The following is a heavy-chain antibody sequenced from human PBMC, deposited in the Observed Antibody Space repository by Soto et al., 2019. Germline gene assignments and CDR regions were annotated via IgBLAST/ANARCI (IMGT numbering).Heavy chain of an antibody. CDR2: ITGNSGST. Sequence: GGSLRLSCAASGFTFSSYAMVWVRQAPGKGLEWVSTITGNSGSTAYGDSVKGRFTISRDNSKSTLYLQMNSLRVEDTAAYYCAKSPEWPNRYFDYRGQGTLVTVSS. CDR1: GFTFSSYA. D-gene: IGHD3-3*01. CDR3: AKSPEWPNRYFDY. V-gene: IGHV3-23*01. J-gene: IGHJ4*02.